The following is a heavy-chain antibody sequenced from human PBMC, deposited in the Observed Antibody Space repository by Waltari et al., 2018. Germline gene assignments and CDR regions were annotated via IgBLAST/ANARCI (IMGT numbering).Heavy chain of an antibody. CDR1: GFPFRTYD. Sequence: EVQVLESGGGLVQPGGSLRLSCAASGFPFRTYDMSWVRQTPGKGLEWVSAILHRDGTSYYTDSAKGRFTISKDNSKNILYLQMNNLRAEDTALYYCTKGAWLDYWGQGTLVTVSS. V-gene: IGHV3-23*01. J-gene: IGHJ4*02. CDR2: ILHRDGTS. CDR3: TKGAWLDY.